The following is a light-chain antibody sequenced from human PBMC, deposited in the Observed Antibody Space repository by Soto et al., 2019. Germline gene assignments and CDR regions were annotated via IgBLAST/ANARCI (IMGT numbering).Light chain of an antibody. J-gene: IGKJ1*01. V-gene: IGKV1-5*01. Sequence: DIQMTQSPSTLSASVGDRVTITCRASQSISSWLAWYQSKPGKAPKLLIYDASTLKSGVPSRFSCSGSGTEFTLTISSLQPDDFATYYCQQYNANFGQGTKVEIK. CDR3: QQYNAN. CDR1: QSISSW. CDR2: DAS.